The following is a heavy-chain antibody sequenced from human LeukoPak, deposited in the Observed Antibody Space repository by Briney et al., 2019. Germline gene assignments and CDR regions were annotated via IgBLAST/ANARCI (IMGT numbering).Heavy chain of an antibody. CDR1: GFTFSSYS. Sequence: PGGSLRLSCAASGFTFSSYSMNWVRQAPGKGLEWVSSISSSSSYIYYADSVKGRFTISRDNAKNSLYLQMNSLRAEDTAVYYCARVLSLYYDSSGYHDYWGQGTLVTVSS. CDR3: ARVLSLYYDSSGYHDY. CDR2: ISSSSSYI. J-gene: IGHJ4*02. V-gene: IGHV3-21*01. D-gene: IGHD3-22*01.